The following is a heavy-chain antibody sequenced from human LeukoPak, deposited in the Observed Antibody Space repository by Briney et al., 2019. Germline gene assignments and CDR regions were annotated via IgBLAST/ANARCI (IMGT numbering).Heavy chain of an antibody. J-gene: IGHJ5*02. Sequence: PGRSLRLSCAASGFTFSSYGMHWGRQAPGKGLEWVAVISYDGSNKYYADSVKGRFTISRDNSKNTLYLQMNSLRAEDTAVYYCAKAPYDILTGYSPSWGQGTLVTVSS. V-gene: IGHV3-30*18. CDR2: ISYDGSNK. CDR3: AKAPYDILTGYSPS. CDR1: GFTFSSYG. D-gene: IGHD3-9*01.